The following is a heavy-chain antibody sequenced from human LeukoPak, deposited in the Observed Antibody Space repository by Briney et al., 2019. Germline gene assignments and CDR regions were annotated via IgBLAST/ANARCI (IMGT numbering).Heavy chain of an antibody. J-gene: IGHJ4*02. D-gene: IGHD3-10*01. Sequence: SETLSITCAVYGGSFSGYYWSWIRQPPGKGLEWIGEINHSGSTNYNPSLKSRVTISVDTSKNQFSLKLSSVTAADTAVYYCARGPKPSKYGSGSYFFGNWGQGTLVTVSS. V-gene: IGHV4-34*01. CDR1: GGSFSGYY. CDR2: INHSGST. CDR3: ARGPKPSKYGSGSYFFGN.